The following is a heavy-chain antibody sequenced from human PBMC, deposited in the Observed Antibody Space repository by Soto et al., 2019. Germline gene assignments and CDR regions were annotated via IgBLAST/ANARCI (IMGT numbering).Heavy chain of an antibody. J-gene: IGHJ6*03. CDR3: TTVLHLGELSLGDDYYYYMDV. Sequence: GGSLRLSCAASGFTFSNAWMSWVRQAPGKGLEWVGRIKSKTDGGTTDYAAPVKGRFTISRDDSKNTLYLQMNSLKTEDTAVYYCTTVLHLGELSLGDDYYYYMDVWGKGTTVTVSS. CDR2: IKSKTDGGTT. V-gene: IGHV3-15*01. D-gene: IGHD3-16*02. CDR1: GFTFSNAW.